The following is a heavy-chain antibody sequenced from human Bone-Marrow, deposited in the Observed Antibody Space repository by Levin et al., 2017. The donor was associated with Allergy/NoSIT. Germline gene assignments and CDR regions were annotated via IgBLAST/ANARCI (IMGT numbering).Heavy chain of an antibody. Sequence: GGSLRLSCAASGFTFSDSHIHWVRQASGKGLEWVGHVRSKANNYATEYGASVKGRFTISRDDSKNTAYLQMNSLKIEDTAMYYCAGQDRSCHDYWGQGILVTVSS. CDR3: AGQDRSCHDY. CDR2: VRSKANNYAT. V-gene: IGHV3-73*01. CDR1: GFTFSDSH. J-gene: IGHJ4*01. D-gene: IGHD2-15*01.